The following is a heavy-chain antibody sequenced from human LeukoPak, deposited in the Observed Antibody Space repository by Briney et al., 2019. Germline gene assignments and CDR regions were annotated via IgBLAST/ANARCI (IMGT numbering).Heavy chain of an antibody. CDR1: GFTFSSYA. D-gene: IGHD3-16*01. CDR2: ISGSGGST. CDR3: ARSRERIMITH. Sequence: GGSLRLSCAASGFTFSSYAMSWVRQAPGKGLEWVSAISGSGGSTYYADSVKGRFTISRDNSKNTLYLQMNSLRAEDTAVYYCARSRERIMITHWGQGTLVTVSS. J-gene: IGHJ4*02. V-gene: IGHV3-23*01.